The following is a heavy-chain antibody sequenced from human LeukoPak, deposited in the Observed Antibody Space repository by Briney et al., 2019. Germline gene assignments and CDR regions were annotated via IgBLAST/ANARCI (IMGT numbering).Heavy chain of an antibody. CDR3: TTDEDWNYARKDV. V-gene: IGHV3-15*04. CDR1: KFAFSSYA. J-gene: IGHJ6*02. CDR2: TVSEIDGGTT. Sequence: TGGSLRLSCAASKFAFSSYAMSWVRQVPGKGLEWVGQTVSEIDGGTTDYAAPVKGRFTISRDDSKSTLYLQMNSLKIEDTAVYYCTTDEDWNYARKDVWGQGATVIVSS. D-gene: IGHD1-7*01.